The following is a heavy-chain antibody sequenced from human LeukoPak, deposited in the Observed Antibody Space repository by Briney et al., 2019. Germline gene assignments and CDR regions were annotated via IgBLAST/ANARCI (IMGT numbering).Heavy chain of an antibody. V-gene: IGHV4-4*07. CDR1: GGSISGSY. CDR3: AKGPSGSYGFDY. CDR2: ISSSGSA. J-gene: IGHJ4*02. Sequence: SETLSLTCTVSGGSISGSYWSWLRQPAGGGLEWIGRISSSGSANYNPSLKIRVTMSIDTSKNQFSLKLSTVTAADTAVYYCAKGPSGSYGFDYWGPGTQVTVSS. D-gene: IGHD6-19*01.